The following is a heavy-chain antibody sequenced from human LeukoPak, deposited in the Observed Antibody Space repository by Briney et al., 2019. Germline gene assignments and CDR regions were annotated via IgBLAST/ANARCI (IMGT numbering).Heavy chain of an antibody. D-gene: IGHD6-19*01. CDR1: GFTFSSYW. J-gene: IGHJ4*02. CDR2: ITSRSYI. V-gene: IGHV3-21*01. Sequence: PGGSLRLSCAASGFTFSSYWMTWVRQAPGKGLEWVSSITSRSYIYYADSVKGRFTISRDNAKNSLYLQVNSLRAEDTAVYYCARDNGWYYFDYWGQGTLVTVSS. CDR3: ARDNGWYYFDY.